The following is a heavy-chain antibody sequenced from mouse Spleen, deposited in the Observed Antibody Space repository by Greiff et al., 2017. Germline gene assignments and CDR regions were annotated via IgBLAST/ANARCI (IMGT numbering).Heavy chain of an antibody. J-gene: IGHJ4*01. CDR1: GYTFTDYY. CDR2: INPNNGGT. D-gene: IGHD2-1*01. V-gene: IGHV1-26*01. Sequence: VQLQQSGPELVKPGASVKISCKASGYTFTDYYMNWVKQSHGKSLEWIGDINPNNGGTSYNQKFKGKATLTVDKSSSTAYMELRSLTSEDSAVYYCARGGNSYYYYAMDYWGQETSVTVSS. CDR3: ARGGNSYYYYAMDY.